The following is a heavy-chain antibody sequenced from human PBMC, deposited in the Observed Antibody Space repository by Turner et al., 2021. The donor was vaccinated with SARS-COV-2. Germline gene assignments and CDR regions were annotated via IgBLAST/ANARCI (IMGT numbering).Heavy chain of an antibody. V-gene: IGHV3-23*04. D-gene: IGHD3-22*01. Sequence: EVQLVESGGGLVQPGGSLRLSCAASGFTFNLFAMGWVRQAPGKGLEWFSGISGSADSTYHADSVRGRFTISRDNSKNTLYLQMNSLRAEDTALYYCAKADRVMIVVVITLFDYWGQGTLVTVSS. CDR2: ISGSADST. CDR1: GFTFNLFA. J-gene: IGHJ4*02. CDR3: AKADRVMIVVVITLFDY.